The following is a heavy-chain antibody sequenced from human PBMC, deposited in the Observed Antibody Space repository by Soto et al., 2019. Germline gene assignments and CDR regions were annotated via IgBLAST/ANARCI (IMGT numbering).Heavy chain of an antibody. V-gene: IGHV4-59*01. D-gene: IGHD3-3*01. CDR3: ARDNVGAAAHFDY. J-gene: IGHJ4*02. CDR2: IYYSGST. CDR1: GGSISSYY. Sequence: QVQLQESGPGLVKPSETLSLTCTVSGGSISSYYWSWIRQPPGKGLEWIGYIYYSGSTNYNPSLKSRVTISVDTSKNQFSLKLSSVTAADTAVYYCARDNVGAAAHFDYWGQGTLVTVSS.